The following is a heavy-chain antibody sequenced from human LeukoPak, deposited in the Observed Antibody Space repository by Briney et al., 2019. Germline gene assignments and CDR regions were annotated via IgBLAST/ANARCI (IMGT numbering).Heavy chain of an antibody. V-gene: IGHV4-4*07. Sequence: SETLSLTCTVSGGSISSYYWSWIRQPAGKGLEWIGRIYTSGSTNYNPSLKSRVTMSVDTSKNQFSLRLSSVTAADTAVYYCARGEYYYGSGSYYSFDYWGQGTLVTVSS. CDR3: ARGEYYYGSGSYYSFDY. D-gene: IGHD3-10*01. J-gene: IGHJ4*02. CDR1: GGSISSYY. CDR2: IYTSGST.